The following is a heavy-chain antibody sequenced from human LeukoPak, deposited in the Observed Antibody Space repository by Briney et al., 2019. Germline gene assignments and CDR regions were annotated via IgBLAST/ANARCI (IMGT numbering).Heavy chain of an antibody. CDR2: INPNSGGT. Sequence: ASVKVSCKASGYTFTGYYMHWVRQAPGQGLEWMGWINPNSGGTNYAQKLQGRVTMTTDTSTSTAYMELRSLRSDDTAVYYCARGIIVGATCRPDYWGQGTLVTVSS. J-gene: IGHJ4*02. CDR3: ARGIIVGATCRPDY. V-gene: IGHV1-2*02. D-gene: IGHD1-26*01. CDR1: GYTFTGYY.